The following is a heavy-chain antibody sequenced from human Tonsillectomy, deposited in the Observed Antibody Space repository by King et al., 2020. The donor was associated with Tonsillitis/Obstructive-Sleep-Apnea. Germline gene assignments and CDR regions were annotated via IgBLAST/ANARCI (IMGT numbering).Heavy chain of an antibody. CDR3: AKGSPHTLWLAYFDY. V-gene: IGHV3-23*04. CDR2: ISDSGAGT. D-gene: IGHD6-19*01. J-gene: IGHJ4*02. CDR1: GFTFNIYA. Sequence: DVQLVESGGGLVQPGGSLRLSCAASGFTFNIYAMSWVRQAPGKGLEWVSAISDSGAGTYYADSVKGRFTISRDNSKNTLCLQMNSLRAEDTAIYYCAKGSPHTLWLAYFDYWGQGTLVTVSS.